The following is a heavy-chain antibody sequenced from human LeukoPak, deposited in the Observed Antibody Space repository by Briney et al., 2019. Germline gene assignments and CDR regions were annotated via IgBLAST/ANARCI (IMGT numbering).Heavy chain of an antibody. CDR2: IRSKTNSYAT. CDR3: TRHSIAAAGTCDY. Sequence: GGSLRLSCAASGFTFSSYAMHWVRQASGKGLEWVGRIRSKTNSYATAYAASVKGRFTISRDDSKNTAYLQMNSLKTEDTAVYYCTRHSIAAAGTCDYWGQGTLVTVYS. V-gene: IGHV3-73*01. D-gene: IGHD6-13*01. J-gene: IGHJ4*02. CDR1: GFTFSSYA.